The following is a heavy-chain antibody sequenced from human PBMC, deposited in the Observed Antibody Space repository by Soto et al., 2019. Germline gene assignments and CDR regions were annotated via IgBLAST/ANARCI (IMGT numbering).Heavy chain of an antibody. J-gene: IGHJ4*02. CDR3: AKAASIAVAGCFDY. Sequence: QVQLVESGGGVVQPGRSLRLSCAASGFTFSSYGMHWVRQAPGKGLEWVAVISYDGSNKYYADSVMGRFTISRDNSKNTLYLQMNSLRAEDTAVYYCAKAASIAVAGCFDYWGQGTLVTVSS. V-gene: IGHV3-30*18. D-gene: IGHD6-19*01. CDR1: GFTFSSYG. CDR2: ISYDGSNK.